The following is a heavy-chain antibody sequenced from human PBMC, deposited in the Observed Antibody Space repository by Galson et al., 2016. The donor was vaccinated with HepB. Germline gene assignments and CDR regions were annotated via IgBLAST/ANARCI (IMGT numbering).Heavy chain of an antibody. V-gene: IGHV3-66*01. CDR1: GFVVSSTY. D-gene: IGHD6-6*01. CDR3: ASDGRQDRGSIFDY. Sequence: SLRLSCAASGFVVSSTYMAWVRQAPGRGLECVSLLYRVGSTYYADSVKGRCTIYSDNYKNTFYLQMNSLRADDTAVYYCASDGRQDRGSIFDYWGQGTLVTVSS. J-gene: IGHJ4*02. CDR2: LYRVGST.